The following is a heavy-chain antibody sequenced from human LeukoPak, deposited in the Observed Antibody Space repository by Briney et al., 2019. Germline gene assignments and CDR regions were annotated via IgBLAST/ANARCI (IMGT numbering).Heavy chain of an antibody. D-gene: IGHD2-2*01. J-gene: IGHJ4*02. V-gene: IGHV4-4*02. CDR3: ARVGYCSSTSCYLFDY. CDR2: IYHSGST. Sequence: SETLSLTCAVSGGSISSSNRWSWVRQPPGKGLEWIGEIYHSGSTNYNPSLKSRVPISVDKSKNQFSLKLSSVTAADTAVYYCARVGYCSSTSCYLFDYWGQGTLVTVSS. CDR1: GGSISSSNR.